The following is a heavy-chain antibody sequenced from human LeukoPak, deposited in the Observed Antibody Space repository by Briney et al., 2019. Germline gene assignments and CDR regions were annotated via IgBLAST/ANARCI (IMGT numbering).Heavy chain of an antibody. CDR1: GGSFSGYY. J-gene: IGHJ4*02. V-gene: IGHV4-34*01. CDR2: INHSGST. Sequence: SETLSLTCAVYGGSFSGYYWSWIRQPPGKGLERIGEINHSGSTNYNPSLKSRVTISVDTSKNQFSLKLSSVTAADTAVYYCARGIVAGRNDRFDYWGQGTLVTVSS. D-gene: IGHD1-1*01. CDR3: ARGIVAGRNDRFDY.